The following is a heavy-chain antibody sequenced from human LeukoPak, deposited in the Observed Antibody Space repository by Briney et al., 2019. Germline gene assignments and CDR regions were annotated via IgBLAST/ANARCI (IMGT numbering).Heavy chain of an antibody. CDR1: GGSISSYY. D-gene: IGHD6-13*01. J-gene: IGHJ6*02. V-gene: IGHV4-59*01. CDR3: ARAQYRSSWYKVMDV. Sequence: SETLSLTCTLSGGSISSYYWSWIRQPPGKGLEWIGYIYYSGSTNYNPSLKSRVTISVDTSKNQFSLKLSSVTAADTAVYYCARAQYRSSWYKVMDVWGQGTTVTVSS. CDR2: IYYSGST.